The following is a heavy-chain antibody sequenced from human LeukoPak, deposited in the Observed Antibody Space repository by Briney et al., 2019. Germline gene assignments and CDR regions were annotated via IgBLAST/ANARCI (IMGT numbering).Heavy chain of an antibody. J-gene: IGHJ4*02. Sequence: GGSLRLSCAASGFTFDDYAMHWVRQAPGKGLEWVSGISWNSGSIGYADSVKGRFTISRDNAKNSLYLQMNSLRAEDTALYYCAKDIRGIAVAGTFGYWGQGTLVTVSP. CDR3: AKDIRGIAVAGTFGY. V-gene: IGHV3-9*01. CDR2: ISWNSGSI. CDR1: GFTFDDYA. D-gene: IGHD6-19*01.